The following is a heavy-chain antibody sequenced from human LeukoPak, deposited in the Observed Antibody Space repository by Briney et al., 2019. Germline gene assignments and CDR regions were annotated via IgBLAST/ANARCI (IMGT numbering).Heavy chain of an antibody. J-gene: IGHJ6*03. D-gene: IGHD2-2*02. Sequence: ASVKVSCKASVYTFTGYYMQWVRQAPGQGLEWMGWISAYNGNTNYAQKLQGRVTMTTDTSTSTAYMELSSLRSEDTAVYYCASKYCSSTSCYTHYYYTDVWGKGTTVTVSS. V-gene: IGHV1-18*04. CDR2: ISAYNGNT. CDR1: VYTFTGYY. CDR3: ASKYCSSTSCYTHYYYTDV.